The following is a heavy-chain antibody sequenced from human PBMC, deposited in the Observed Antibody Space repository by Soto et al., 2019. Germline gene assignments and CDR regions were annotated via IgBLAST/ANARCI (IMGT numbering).Heavy chain of an antibody. Sequence: PGGSLRLSCAASGFTFSSYWMSWVRQAPGKGLEWVANIKQDGSEKYYVDSVKGRFTISRDNAKNSLYLQMNSLRAEDTAVYYCARDRRAYSTPNQGKWPFDPWGQGTRVTVSS. V-gene: IGHV3-7*01. CDR1: GFTFSSYW. D-gene: IGHD2-15*01. J-gene: IGHJ5*02. CDR3: ARDRRAYSTPNQGKWPFDP. CDR2: IKQDGSEK.